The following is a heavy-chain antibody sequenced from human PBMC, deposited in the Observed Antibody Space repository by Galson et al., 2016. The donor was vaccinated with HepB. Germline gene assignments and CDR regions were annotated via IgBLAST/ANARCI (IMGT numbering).Heavy chain of an antibody. Sequence: SLRLSCAASGFTFSSYGMPWVRQAPGKGLEWVAVIWYDGSNKNYADSVKGRFTISRDNSKNTVYLQMNSLRAEDTAVYYCAREVGYSYVVTINWFDPWGQGTLVTVSS. J-gene: IGHJ5*02. CDR1: GFTFSSYG. CDR2: IWYDGSNK. CDR3: AREVGYSYVVTINWFDP. D-gene: IGHD5-18*01. V-gene: IGHV3-33*01.